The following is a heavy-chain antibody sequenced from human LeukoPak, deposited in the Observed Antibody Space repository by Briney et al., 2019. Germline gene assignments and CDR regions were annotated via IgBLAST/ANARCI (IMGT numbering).Heavy chain of an antibody. V-gene: IGHV3-23*01. CDR2: ISGSGGST. CDR1: GFTFSSYA. CDR3: AKTPFYCSGGSCYSNYFDY. Sequence: GGCLRLSCAASGFTFSSYAMSWVRQAPGEGLEWVSAISGSGGSTYYADSVKGRFTISRDNSKNTLYLQMNSLRAEDTAVYYCAKTPFYCSGGSCYSNYFDYWGQGTLVTVSS. D-gene: IGHD2-15*01. J-gene: IGHJ4*02.